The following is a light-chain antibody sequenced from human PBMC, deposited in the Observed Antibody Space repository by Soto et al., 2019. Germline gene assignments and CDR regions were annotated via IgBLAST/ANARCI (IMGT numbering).Light chain of an antibody. CDR2: KAS. CDR1: QSISMS. CDR3: QQYNTYSRA. V-gene: IGKV1-5*03. Sequence: DIQMTQSPSTLSASVGDRVTITCRASQSISMSLAWYQQKPGKAPKLLIYKASSLESGVPSRFSGSISGTEFTLTISSLQPDDFATYYCQQYNTYSRAFGQGTKVEIK. J-gene: IGKJ1*01.